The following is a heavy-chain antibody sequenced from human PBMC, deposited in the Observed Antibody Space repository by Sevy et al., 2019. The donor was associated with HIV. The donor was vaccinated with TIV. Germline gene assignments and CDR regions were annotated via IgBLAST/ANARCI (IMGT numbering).Heavy chain of an antibody. V-gene: IGHV3-23*01. CDR3: ARDSVSYGDYGNYYYGMDV. D-gene: IGHD4-17*01. J-gene: IGHJ6*02. CDR1: GFTFNNYA. CDR2: ISGGGGGT. Sequence: GGSLRLSCAASGFTFNNYAMSWVRQAPGKGLEGKGLEWVSTISGGGGGTYYADSVRGRFTISRDNSKNTLYLQVNSLRVEDTAVYYCARDSVSYGDYGNYYYGMDVWGQGTTVTVSS.